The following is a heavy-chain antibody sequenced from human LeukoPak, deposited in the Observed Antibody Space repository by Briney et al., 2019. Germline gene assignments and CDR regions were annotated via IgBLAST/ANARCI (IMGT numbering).Heavy chain of an antibody. CDR2: IKSKTDGETT. CDR1: GFTFSSYS. D-gene: IGHD6-19*01. V-gene: IGHV3-15*07. CDR3: TTSFLAVAGYYFDY. J-gene: IGHJ4*02. Sequence: PGGSLRLSCAASGFTFSSYSMNWVRQAPGKGLEWVGRIKSKTDGETTDYAAPVKGRFTVSRDDSKTTLYLQMNSLQTEDTAVYYCTTSFLAVAGYYFDYWGQGTLVTVSS.